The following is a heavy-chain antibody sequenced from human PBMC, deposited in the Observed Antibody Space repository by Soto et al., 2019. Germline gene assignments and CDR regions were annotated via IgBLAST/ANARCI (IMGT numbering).Heavy chain of an antibody. V-gene: IGHV1-69*12. CDR1: GGTFSSYA. Sequence: QVQLVQSGAEVRQPASSVKVSCKTSGGTFSSYAISWVRQAPGQGLEWMGGIVPIVDTSTYAQKFQGRVTVTADESIRTVYMELSRLRSDDTAVYYCVRVVAIPGYPDHWGQGTLVTVSS. CDR3: VRVVAIPGYPDH. J-gene: IGHJ4*02. D-gene: IGHD5-12*01. CDR2: IVPIVDTS.